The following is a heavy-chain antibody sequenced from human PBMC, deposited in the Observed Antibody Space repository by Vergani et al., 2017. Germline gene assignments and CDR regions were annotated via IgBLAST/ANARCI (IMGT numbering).Heavy chain of an antibody. Sequence: DVELVQSGPEMRKPGESLKISCKGSEYSFGNYWMVWVRQMPGKGLEWMGILYPADSDTRYSPPFQGQITISADKSISTAFLQWDRLKASDTALYYCARHTTYTDSWGQGTLVTVSS. V-gene: IGHV5-51*01. CDR2: LYPADSDT. CDR1: EYSFGNYW. CDR3: ARHTTYTDS. J-gene: IGHJ4*02. D-gene: IGHD1-1*01.